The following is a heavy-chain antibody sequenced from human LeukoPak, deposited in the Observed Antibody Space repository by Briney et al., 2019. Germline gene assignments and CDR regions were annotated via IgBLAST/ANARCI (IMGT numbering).Heavy chain of an antibody. CDR2: IRYDGSNK. V-gene: IGHV3-30*02. Sequence: GGSLRLSCAASGFTFSSYGMHWVRQAPGKGLGWVAFIRYDGSNKYYADSVKGRFTISRDNSKNTLYLQMNSLRAEDTAVYYCAKSYYDSSGYYGPFDYWGQGTLVTVSS. CDR1: GFTFSSYG. D-gene: IGHD3-22*01. J-gene: IGHJ4*02. CDR3: AKSYYDSSGYYGPFDY.